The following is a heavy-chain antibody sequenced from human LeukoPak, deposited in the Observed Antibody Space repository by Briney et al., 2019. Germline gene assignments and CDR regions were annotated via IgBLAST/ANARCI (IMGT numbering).Heavy chain of an antibody. Sequence: ASVKVSCKASGGTFSSYAISWVRQAPGQGLEWMGWNSAYNGNTNYAQKLQGRVTMTTDTSTSTAYMELRSLRSDDTAVYYCARDGAVATDAFDIWGQGTMVTVSS. CDR1: GGTFSSYA. V-gene: IGHV1-18*01. D-gene: IGHD6-19*01. J-gene: IGHJ3*02. CDR3: ARDGAVATDAFDI. CDR2: NSAYNGNT.